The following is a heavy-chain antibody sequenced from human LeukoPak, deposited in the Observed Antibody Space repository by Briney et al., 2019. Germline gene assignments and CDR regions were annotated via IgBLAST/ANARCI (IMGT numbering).Heavy chain of an antibody. D-gene: IGHD2-21*02. V-gene: IGHV3-7*01. CDR2: IKQDGSEK. Sequence: PSETLSLTCAVYGGSFSGYYWSWVRQAPGKGLEWVAHIKQDGSEKYYVDSVKGRFTISRDNAKNSLYLQMNSLRAEDTAVYYCARDTMVVTATPPYYYYYGMDVWGQGTTVTVSS. CDR3: ARDTMVVTATPPYYYYYGMDV. J-gene: IGHJ6*02. CDR1: GGSFSGYY.